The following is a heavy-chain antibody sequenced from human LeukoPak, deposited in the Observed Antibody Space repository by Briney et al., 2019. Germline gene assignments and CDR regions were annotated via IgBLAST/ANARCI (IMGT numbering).Heavy chain of an antibody. J-gene: IGHJ1*01. CDR2: INPSGGST. CDR1: GYTFTSYY. Sequence: ASVKVSCKASGYTFTSYYMHWVRQAPGQGLEWMGTINPSGGSTSYAQKFQGRVTMTRDTSTSTVYMELSSLRSEDTAVYYCARANYGDYDAEYFQHWGQGTLVTVSS. CDR3: ARANYGDYDAEYFQH. V-gene: IGHV1-46*01. D-gene: IGHD4-17*01.